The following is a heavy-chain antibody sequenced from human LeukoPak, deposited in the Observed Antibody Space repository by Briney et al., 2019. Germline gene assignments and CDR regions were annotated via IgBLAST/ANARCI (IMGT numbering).Heavy chain of an antibody. D-gene: IGHD3-16*02. CDR1: GGSFSGYY. CDR3: ARGRAGYDDYIWGSYRTTKFFDY. Sequence: PSETLSLTCAGYGGSFSGYYWSWIRRPPGKGLEWIGEINHSGSTNYNPSLKSRVTISVDTSKNQFSLKLSSVTAADTAVYYCARGRAGYDDYIWGSYRTTKFFDYWGQGTLVTVSS. CDR2: INHSGST. V-gene: IGHV4-34*01. J-gene: IGHJ4*02.